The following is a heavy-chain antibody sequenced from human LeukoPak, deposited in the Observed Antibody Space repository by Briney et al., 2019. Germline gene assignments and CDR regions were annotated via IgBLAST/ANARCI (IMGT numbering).Heavy chain of an antibody. CDR3: ARQGEYGGYQGFDY. V-gene: IGHV4-59*08. D-gene: IGHD5-12*01. J-gene: IGHJ4*02. CDR2: ISYSGST. CDR1: GGYINNNY. Sequence: SETVSLTCTVSGGYINNNYWSWIRQPPGKGLEWIGYISYSGSTNYNPSLKSRVTISVDTSKNQFSLRLSSVTAADTAIYYCARQGEYGGYQGFDYWGQGTLVTVSS.